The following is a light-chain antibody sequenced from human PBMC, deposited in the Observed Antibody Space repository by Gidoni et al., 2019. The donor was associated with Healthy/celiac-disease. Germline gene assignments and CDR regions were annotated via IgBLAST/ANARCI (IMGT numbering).Light chain of an antibody. V-gene: IGLV3-1*01. CDR1: KLGDKY. CDR3: QAWDSSCVV. J-gene: IGLJ2*01. Sequence: SYELTQPPSVSVSPGQTASIPCSGDKLGDKYACWYQQKPGQSPVLVIYQDSKRPSGIPERFSGSNSGNTATLTISGTQAMDEADYYCQAWDSSCVVFGGGTKLTVL. CDR2: QDS.